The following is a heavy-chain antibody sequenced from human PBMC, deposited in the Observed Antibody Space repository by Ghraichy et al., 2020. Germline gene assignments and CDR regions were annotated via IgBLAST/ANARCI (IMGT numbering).Heavy chain of an antibody. CDR3: ARGTYYDFWSGYYQSNNWFDP. V-gene: IGHV4-31*03. Sequence: SETLSLTCTVSGGSISSGGYYWSWIRQHPGKGLEWIGYIYYSGSTYYNPSLKSRVTISVDTSKNQFSLKLSSVTAADTAVYYCARGTYYDFWSGYYQSNNWFDPWGQGTLVTVSS. CDR1: GGSISSGGYY. J-gene: IGHJ5*02. CDR2: IYYSGST. D-gene: IGHD3-3*01.